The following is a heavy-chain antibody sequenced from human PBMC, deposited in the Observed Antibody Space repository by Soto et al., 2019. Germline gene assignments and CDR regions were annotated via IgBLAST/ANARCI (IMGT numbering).Heavy chain of an antibody. V-gene: IGHV3-21*02. CDR2: ISSSSSYI. D-gene: IGHD5-18*01. Sequence: EVQLMESGGGLVKPGGSLRLSCAASGFTFSSYSMNWVRQAPGKGLEWVSSISSSSSYIYYADSVKGRFTVSRDNAKNSLYLQMNSLRAEDTAVYYCARGEIKLWAPFDFWGQGTLVTVSS. CDR1: GFTFSSYS. J-gene: IGHJ4*02. CDR3: ARGEIKLWAPFDF.